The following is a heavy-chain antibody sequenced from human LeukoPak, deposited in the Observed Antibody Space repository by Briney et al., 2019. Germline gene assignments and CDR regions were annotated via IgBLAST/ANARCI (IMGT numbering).Heavy chain of an antibody. J-gene: IGHJ3*02. CDR3: ARHKLGSPFDAFDI. D-gene: IGHD1-26*01. V-gene: IGHV4-34*01. CDR2: INHIGSN. CDR1: EGSFSGYY. Sequence: SETLSLTCAVYEGSFSGYYWTWIRQPPGKGLEWIGEINHIGSNNYNPSLMSRVTISVDMSKNQLSLKLSSVTAAGTAVYHCARHKLGSPFDAFDIWGQGTMVTVSS.